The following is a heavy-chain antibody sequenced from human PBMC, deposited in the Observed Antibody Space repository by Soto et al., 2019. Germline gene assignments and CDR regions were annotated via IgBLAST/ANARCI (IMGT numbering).Heavy chain of an antibody. Sequence: EVQLVESGGGLVQPGGSLRLSCVASRFTFSAYSMNWVRQAPGKGLEWISYISSSSGPIYYADSVKGRFTISRDNAKNSLYLQMNSLRDEDTAVYFCARDAGSASYFDYWGQGTLVTVSS. CDR2: ISSSSGPI. CDR3: ARDAGSASYFDY. V-gene: IGHV3-48*02. D-gene: IGHD3-10*01. J-gene: IGHJ4*02. CDR1: RFTFSAYS.